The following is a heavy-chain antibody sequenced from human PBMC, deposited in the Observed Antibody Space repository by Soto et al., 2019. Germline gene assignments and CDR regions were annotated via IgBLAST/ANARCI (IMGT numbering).Heavy chain of an antibody. D-gene: IGHD3-22*01. CDR2: ISGSGGST. CDR3: AKDRNTMIVVATRYRSAFDI. V-gene: IGHV3-23*01. J-gene: IGHJ3*02. CDR1: GFTFSSYA. Sequence: GGSLRLSCAASGFTFSSYAMSWVRQAPGKGLEWISAISGSGGSTYYADSVKGRFTISRDNSKSTLYLQMNSLRAEDTAVYYCAKDRNTMIVVATRYRSAFDIWGQGTMVTVSS.